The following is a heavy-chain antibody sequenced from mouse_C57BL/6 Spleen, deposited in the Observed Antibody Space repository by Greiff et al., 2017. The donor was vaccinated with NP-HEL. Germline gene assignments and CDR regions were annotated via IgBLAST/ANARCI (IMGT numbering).Heavy chain of an antibody. CDR3: ASSNWDEEGDY. CDR2: IRNKANGYTT. CDR1: GFTFTDYY. Sequence: EVKLVESGGGLVQPGGSLSLSCAASGFTFTDYYMSWVRQPPGKALEWLGFIRNKANGYTTEYSASVKGRFTISRDNSQSILYLQMNALRAEDSATYYCASSNWDEEGDYWGQGTTLTVSS. D-gene: IGHD4-1*02. J-gene: IGHJ2*01. V-gene: IGHV7-3*01.